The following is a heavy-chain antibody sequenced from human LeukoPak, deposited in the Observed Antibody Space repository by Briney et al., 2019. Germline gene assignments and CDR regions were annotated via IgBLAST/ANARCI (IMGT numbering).Heavy chain of an antibody. V-gene: IGHV4-4*09. Sequence: SETLSLTCTVSDGSISSFYWSWIRQPPRKGLEWIGYIYTSGSTNYNPSLKSRVTISVDTSKNQFSLKLSSVTAADTAVYYCARLTYYYDTSGYYQYYFDLWSQGTLVTVSS. CDR3: ARLTYYYDTSGYYQYYFDL. CDR2: IYTSGST. J-gene: IGHJ4*02. CDR1: DGSISSFY. D-gene: IGHD3-22*01.